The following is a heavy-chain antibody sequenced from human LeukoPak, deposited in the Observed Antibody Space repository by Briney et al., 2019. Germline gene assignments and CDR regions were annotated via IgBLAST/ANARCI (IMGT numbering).Heavy chain of an antibody. CDR2: INPSGGST. CDR3: ARDGAVAGRSLDAFDI. Sequence: ASVKVSCKASGYTFTSYYMHWVRQAPGQGLEWMGIINPSGGSTSYAQKFQGRVTMTRDMSTSTVYMELSSLRSEDTAVYYCARDGAVAGRSLDAFDIWGQGTMVTVSS. D-gene: IGHD6-19*01. V-gene: IGHV1-46*01. CDR1: GYTFTSYY. J-gene: IGHJ3*02.